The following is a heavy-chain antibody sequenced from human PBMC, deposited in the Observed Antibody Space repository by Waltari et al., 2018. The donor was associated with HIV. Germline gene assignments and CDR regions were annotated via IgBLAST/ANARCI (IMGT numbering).Heavy chain of an antibody. Sequence: QVQLQQWGAGLLKPSETLSLTCAVYGGSFSGYYWSWIRQPPGKGREWIGEINHSGSTNYNPSLKSRVTISVDTSKTQFSRKLSSVTAADTAVYYCARSLNLLRIITHWGQGTLVTVSS. CDR1: GGSFSGYY. CDR2: INHSGST. J-gene: IGHJ4*02. CDR3: ARSLNLLRIITH. V-gene: IGHV4-34*01. D-gene: IGHD3-10*01.